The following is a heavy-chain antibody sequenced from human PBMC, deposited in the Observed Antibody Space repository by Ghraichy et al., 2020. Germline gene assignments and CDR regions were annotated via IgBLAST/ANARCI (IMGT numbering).Heavy chain of an antibody. D-gene: IGHD2-21*01. Sequence: GGSLRLSCAVSGLTFSSYTMKWVRQAPGKGLEWVSFISNGGGTIYYADSVKGRFTISRDNAKNSLYLQMNSLRDEDTAVYYCATGGGAYWGQGTLVTVSS. CDR2: ISNGGGTI. J-gene: IGHJ4*02. V-gene: IGHV3-48*02. CDR1: GLTFSSYT. CDR3: ATGGGAY.